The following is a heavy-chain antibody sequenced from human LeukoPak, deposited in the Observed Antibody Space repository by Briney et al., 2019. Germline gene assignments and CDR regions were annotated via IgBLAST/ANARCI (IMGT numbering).Heavy chain of an antibody. Sequence: SQSLSFTYTVSGGSISSYYRSWIRQPPGKGREWIVYIYYSGSTTYNPSLKSRFTISGDTCKNHFSLKLSSVAAADRPLFFCASSVMATTSSLDYWGQGTLVTVSS. CDR1: GGSISSYY. CDR2: IYYSGST. CDR3: ASSVMATTSSLDY. J-gene: IGHJ4*02. V-gene: IGHV4-59*01. D-gene: IGHD5-24*01.